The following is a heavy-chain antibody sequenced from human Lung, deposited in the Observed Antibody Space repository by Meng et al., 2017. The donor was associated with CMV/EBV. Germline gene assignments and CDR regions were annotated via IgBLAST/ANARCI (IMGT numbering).Heavy chain of an antibody. D-gene: IGHD3/OR15-3a*01. J-gene: IGHJ6*02. V-gene: IGHV1-69*04. CDR2: IIPIFGLA. Sequence: SVKVSCXASGGTFSSYSFSWVRQAPGQGLEWMGRIIPIFGLANYTQKFQGRVTISADKSTSIVSMELSSLRSEDTAVYYCARDQLLLGGFYYNGMDVWGQGNMVNV. CDR1: GGTFSSYS. CDR3: ARDQLLLGGFYYNGMDV.